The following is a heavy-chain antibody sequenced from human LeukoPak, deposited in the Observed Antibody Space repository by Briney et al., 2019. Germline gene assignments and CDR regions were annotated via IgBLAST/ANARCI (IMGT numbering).Heavy chain of an antibody. Sequence: SAKFSCKASGVTFSSYTISWVRHAPGQGLEWMGRIIPILGIANYAQKFQGRVTITADKSTSTAYMALSSLRSEDSAVYYCARGLRLLDYWGQGNLVTVSS. D-gene: IGHD2-21*01. V-gene: IGHV1-69*02. CDR1: GVTFSSYT. CDR3: ARGLRLLDY. CDR2: IIPILGIA. J-gene: IGHJ4*01.